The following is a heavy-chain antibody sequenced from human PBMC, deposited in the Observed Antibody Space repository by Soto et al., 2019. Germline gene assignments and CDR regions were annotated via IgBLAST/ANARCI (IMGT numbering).Heavy chain of an antibody. J-gene: IGHJ4*02. Sequence: GGSLRLSCAASGFTFSSYEMSWVRQAPGKGLEWVSYMSSSGSTIYYADSVKGRFTISRDNAKNSLYLQMNSLRAEDTAVYYCATGYCSGGSCFSPPMYYFDYWGQGTLVTVSS. CDR1: GFTFSSYE. CDR2: MSSSGSTI. D-gene: IGHD2-15*01. V-gene: IGHV3-48*03. CDR3: ATGYCSGGSCFSPPMYYFDY.